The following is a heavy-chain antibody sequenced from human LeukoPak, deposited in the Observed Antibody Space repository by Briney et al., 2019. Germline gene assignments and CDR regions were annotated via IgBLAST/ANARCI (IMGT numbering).Heavy chain of an antibody. CDR2: IKRDGKEK. D-gene: IGHD3-3*01. CDR1: GFTFSSYW. CDR3: AREVFDFWSGYSYGMDV. Sequence: SGGSLRLSCVASGFTFSSYWMSWVRQAPGKGLEWVANIKRDGKEKHYVDSVKGRFTISRDNTRNSLFLQMNSLRAEDTAVYYCAREVFDFWSGYSYGMDVWGQGTTVTVSS. J-gene: IGHJ6*02. V-gene: IGHV3-7*03.